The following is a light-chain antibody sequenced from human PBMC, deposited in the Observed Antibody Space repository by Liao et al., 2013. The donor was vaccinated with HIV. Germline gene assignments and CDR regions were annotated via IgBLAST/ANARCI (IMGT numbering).Light chain of an antibody. CDR3: QTWDSGTGV. Sequence: SFDLTQPPSVSVSPGQTASITCSGDTLADKYTFWYQQKPGQSPVLVMYEDTERPSGIPERFSGSNSGTTATLAIYGAQAMDEADYYCQTWDSGTGVFGTGTKVTV. CDR2: EDT. V-gene: IGLV3-1*01. J-gene: IGLJ1*01. CDR1: TLADKY.